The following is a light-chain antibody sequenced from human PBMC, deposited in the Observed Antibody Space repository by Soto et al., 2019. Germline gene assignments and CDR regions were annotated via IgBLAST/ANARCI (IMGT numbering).Light chain of an antibody. V-gene: IGLV2-23*01. CDR2: EGS. CDR1: SSDVGSYNL. CDR3: CSYAGSSTYV. J-gene: IGLJ1*01. Sequence: QSALTQPASVSGSPGQSITVSCTGTSSDVGSYNLVSWYQQHPGKAPKLMIYEGSKRPSGVSNRFSGSKSCNTASLTISGLQAEDEGDYYCCSYAGSSTYVFGTGTKVTVL.